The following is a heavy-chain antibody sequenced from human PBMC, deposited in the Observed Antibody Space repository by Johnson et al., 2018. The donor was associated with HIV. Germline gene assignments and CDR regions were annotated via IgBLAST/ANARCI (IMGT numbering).Heavy chain of an antibody. CDR2: INPDGSQK. V-gene: IGHV3-7*01. CDR3: AKESKWESRTPHAFDI. J-gene: IGHJ3*02. Sequence: VQLVESGGGVVQPGRSLRLSCAASGFTFSTHWMSWVRQVPGKRPEWLANINPDGSQKYYVDSVTGRFTVSRDNSKNTLYLQMKSLRPEDTAVYYCAKESKWESRTPHAFDIWGQGTMVTVSS. D-gene: IGHD1-26*01. CDR1: GFTFSTHW.